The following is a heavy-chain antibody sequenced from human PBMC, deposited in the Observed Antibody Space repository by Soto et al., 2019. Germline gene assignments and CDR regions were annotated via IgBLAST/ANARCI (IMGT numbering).Heavy chain of an antibody. D-gene: IGHD2-15*01. V-gene: IGHV3-21*01. CDR2: ISSSSSYI. Sequence: EVQLVESGGGLVKPGGSLRLSCAASGFTFSSYSMNWVRQAPGKGLEWVSSISSSSSYIYYADSVKGRFTISRDNAKNPLDLQMNSLRAEDTAVYYCAGGDTVVVVAAIQGDWGQGTLVTVSS. CDR3: AGGDTVVVVAAIQGD. CDR1: GFTFSSYS. J-gene: IGHJ4*02.